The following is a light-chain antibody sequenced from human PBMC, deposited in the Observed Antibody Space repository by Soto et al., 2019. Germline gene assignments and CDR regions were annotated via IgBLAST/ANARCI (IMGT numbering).Light chain of an antibody. CDR3: QTWGTGFQF. Sequence: QPVLTQSPSASASLGASVKLTCTLSSGHSSYAIAWHQKQPGKGPRYLMDLNNDGSHTKGDGIPDRFSGSSSGADRYLIISSLQSEDEADYYCQTWGTGFQFFGGGTPLTVL. V-gene: IGLV4-69*01. CDR1: SGHSSYA. CDR2: LNNDGSH. J-gene: IGLJ2*01.